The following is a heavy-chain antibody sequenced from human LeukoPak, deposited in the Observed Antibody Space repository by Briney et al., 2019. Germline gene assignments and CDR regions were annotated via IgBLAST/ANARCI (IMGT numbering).Heavy chain of an antibody. V-gene: IGHV3-23*01. CDR3: AKDWSGLITFGGVIVN. D-gene: IGHD3-16*02. CDR1: GFTFSSYA. J-gene: IGHJ4*02. Sequence: GGSVRLSCAASGFTFSSYAMSWVRQAPGKGLEWGSAISGSGGSTYYADSVKGRFTISRDNSKNTLYLQMNSLRAEDTAVYYCAKDWSGLITFGGVIVNWGQGTLVTVSS. CDR2: ISGSGGST.